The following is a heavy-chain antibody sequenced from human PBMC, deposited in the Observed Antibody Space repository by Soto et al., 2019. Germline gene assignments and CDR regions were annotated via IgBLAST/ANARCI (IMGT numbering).Heavy chain of an antibody. J-gene: IGHJ6*02. CDR1: GFTFSSYR. V-gene: IGHV3-21*04. CDR2: ISSSSSYI. Sequence: GGSLRPSRAAPGFTFSSYRMNRVPPAPGKGLEWVSSISSSSSYIYYADSVKGRFTISRDNAKNSLYLQMNSLRAEDTAVYYCARDGIVVVSAAGMDVWGQGTTVTVSS. D-gene: IGHD2-21*02. CDR3: ARDGIVVVSAAGMDV.